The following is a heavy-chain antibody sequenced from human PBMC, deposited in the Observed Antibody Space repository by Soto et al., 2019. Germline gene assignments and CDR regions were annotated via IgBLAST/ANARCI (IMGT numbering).Heavy chain of an antibody. CDR2: ISYDGDNK. J-gene: IGHJ6*02. CDR1: GFTFSYHA. D-gene: IGHD1-1*01. CDR3: ARGTTTSACSAMDV. Sequence: QVQLVESGGGVVQPGRSLRLSCAASGFTFSYHALNWVRQAPGKWLEWVAVISYDGDNKYIAESVKGRCTISRDNSKNTVTLQMNSLRAEDTAMYFCARGTTTSACSAMDVWGQGTTVTVSS. V-gene: IGHV3-30-3*01.